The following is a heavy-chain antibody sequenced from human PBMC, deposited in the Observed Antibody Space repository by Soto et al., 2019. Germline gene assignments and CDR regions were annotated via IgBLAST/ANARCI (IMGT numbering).Heavy chain of an antibody. CDR1: GGSISGSTYY. Sequence: QLRLQESGPGLVKSSETLSLTCTVSGGSISGSTYYWGWIRQPPGKGLEWIGSIYYTGITYYNPSLKSRVTISVDTSKNQFSLNLNSMTAADTALYFCATAYGGYNPFDYWGQGTLVTVSS. CDR3: ATAYGGYNPFDY. D-gene: IGHD1-26*01. J-gene: IGHJ4*02. CDR2: IYYTGIT. V-gene: IGHV4-39*01.